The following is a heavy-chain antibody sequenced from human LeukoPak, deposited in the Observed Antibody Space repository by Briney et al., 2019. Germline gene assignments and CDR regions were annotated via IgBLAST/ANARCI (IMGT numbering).Heavy chain of an antibody. J-gene: IGHJ6*03. CDR1: DDSSTMYY. CDR3: ARGRVSSSTWYSTYYYYFYMDV. D-gene: IGHD1-1*01. CDR2: VDHTGST. Sequence: SETLSLTCSVSDDSSTMYYWTWIRQPPGKGLEWIGYVDHTGSTNFNPSLNGRVSISRDTTKNLFSLRLRSVTAADTAVYFCARGRVSSSTWYSTYYYYFYMDVWGKGTTVTVSS. V-gene: IGHV4-59*01.